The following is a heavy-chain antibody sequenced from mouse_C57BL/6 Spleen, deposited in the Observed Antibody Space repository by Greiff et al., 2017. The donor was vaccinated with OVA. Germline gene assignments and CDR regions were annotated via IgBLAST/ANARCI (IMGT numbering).Heavy chain of an antibody. J-gene: IGHJ3*01. CDR1: GYTFTDYY. D-gene: IGHD2-5*01. CDR2: IYPGSGNT. Sequence: QVQLKQSGAELVRPGASVKLSCKASGYTFTDYYINWVKQRPGQGLEWIARIYPGSGNTYYNEKFKGKATLTAEKSSSTAYMQLSSLTSEDSAVYFCARGNYSIFAYWGQGTLVTVSA. V-gene: IGHV1-76*01. CDR3: ARGNYSIFAY.